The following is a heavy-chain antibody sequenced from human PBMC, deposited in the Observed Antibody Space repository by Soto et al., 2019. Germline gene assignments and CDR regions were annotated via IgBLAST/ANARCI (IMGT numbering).Heavy chain of an antibody. Sequence: TLSLTCTVAGCSINTFYWSWVRQPAGKGLEWIGRIFSSGSTSFNPSLESRVAMSVDTSKNHFSLNLRSVTAADMAVYYCAREGSYSAYNFAHGIQLWSFDFWGQGALVTVSS. CDR1: GCSINTFY. V-gene: IGHV4-4*07. D-gene: IGHD5-12*01. CDR2: IFSSGST. CDR3: AREGSYSAYNFAHGIQLWSFDF. J-gene: IGHJ4*02.